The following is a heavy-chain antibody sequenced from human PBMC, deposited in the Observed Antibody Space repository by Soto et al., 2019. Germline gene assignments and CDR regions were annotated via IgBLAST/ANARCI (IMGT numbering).Heavy chain of an antibody. V-gene: IGHV4-59*01. Sequence: SETLSLTCTVSGGSISSYYWIWIRQPPGKGLEWIGYIYYSGSTNYNPSLKSRVTISVDTSKNQFSLKLSSVTAADTAVYYCARATITGPTYYYGMAVWGQGTTVTVSS. CDR3: ARATITGPTYYYGMAV. CDR2: IYYSGST. J-gene: IGHJ6*02. CDR1: GGSISSYY. D-gene: IGHD1-20*01.